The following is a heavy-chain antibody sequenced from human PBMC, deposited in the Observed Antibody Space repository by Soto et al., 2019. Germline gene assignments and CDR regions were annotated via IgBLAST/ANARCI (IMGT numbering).Heavy chain of an antibody. CDR3: AKDKRDRYTSGWRVFDY. CDR1: GGTFISYG. CDR2: ISYDGSNK. D-gene: IGHD6-19*01. Sequence: PGGSLRLSCAASGGTFISYGMHWVRQAPGKGLEWVAVISYDGSNKYYADSVKGRVTISRDNSKNKLYLQMNSLRTDDTAVFYCAKDKRDRYTSGWRVFDYWGQGTLVTVSS. J-gene: IGHJ4*02. V-gene: IGHV3-30*18.